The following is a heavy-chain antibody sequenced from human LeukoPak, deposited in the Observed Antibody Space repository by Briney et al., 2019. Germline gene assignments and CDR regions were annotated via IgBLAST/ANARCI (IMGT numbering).Heavy chain of an antibody. CDR1: GYTFTGYY. CDR2: INPNSGGT. V-gene: IGHV1-2*02. CDR3: ARPRAMVRGVIAGHWFDP. Sequence: ASVKVSCKASGYTFTGYYMHWVRQAPGQGLEWMGWINPNSGGTNYAQKFQGRVTMTRETSISTAYMELSRLRSDDTAVYYCARPRAMVRGVIAGHWFDPWGQGTLVTVSS. D-gene: IGHD3-10*01. J-gene: IGHJ5*02.